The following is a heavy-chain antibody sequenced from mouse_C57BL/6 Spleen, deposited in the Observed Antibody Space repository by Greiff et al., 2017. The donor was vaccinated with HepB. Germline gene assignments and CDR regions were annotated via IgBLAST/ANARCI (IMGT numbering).Heavy chain of an antibody. Sequence: VQLQQSGPELVKPGASVKISCKASGYAFSSSWMNWVKQRPGKGLEWIGRIYPGDGDTNYNGKFKGKATLTADKSSSTAYMQLSSLTSEDSAVYFCARTEDGGYLYYFDYWGQGTTLTVSS. V-gene: IGHV1-82*01. CDR3: ARTEDGGYLYYFDY. CDR1: GYAFSSSW. CDR2: IYPGDGDT. D-gene: IGHD2-3*01. J-gene: IGHJ2*01.